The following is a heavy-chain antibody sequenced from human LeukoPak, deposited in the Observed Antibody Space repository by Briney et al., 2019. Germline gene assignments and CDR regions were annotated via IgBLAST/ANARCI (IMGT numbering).Heavy chain of an antibody. CDR2: IIPIFGTA. CDR3: ARAAPDYSNYGGSFFFDY. CDR1: GGTFSSYA. Sequence: ASVKVSCKASGGTFSSYAISWVRRAPGQGLEWMGGIIPIFGTANYAQKFQGRVTITTDESTSTAYMELSSLRSEDTAVYYCARAAPDYSNYGGSFFFDYWGQGTLVTVSS. J-gene: IGHJ4*02. V-gene: IGHV1-69*05. D-gene: IGHD4-11*01.